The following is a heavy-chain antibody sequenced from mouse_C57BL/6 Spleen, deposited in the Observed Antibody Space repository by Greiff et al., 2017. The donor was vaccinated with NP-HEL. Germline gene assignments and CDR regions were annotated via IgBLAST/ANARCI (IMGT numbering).Heavy chain of an antibody. J-gene: IGHJ1*03. V-gene: IGHV1-82*01. D-gene: IGHD1-1*01. CDR2: IYPGDGDT. CDR1: GYAFSSSW. Sequence: VQLVESGPELVKPGASVKISCKASGYAFSSSWMNWVKQRPGKGLEWIGRIYPGDGDTNYNGKFKGKATLTADKSASTAYMQLSSLTSEDAAVYFCARYYGSSYVGYFDVWGTGTTVTVAS. CDR3: ARYYGSSYVGYFDV.